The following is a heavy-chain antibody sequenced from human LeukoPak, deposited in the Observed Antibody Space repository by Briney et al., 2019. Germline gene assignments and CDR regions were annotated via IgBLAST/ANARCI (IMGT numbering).Heavy chain of an antibody. CDR3: ARDLTYYYDSSGYGTGMDV. CDR2: IYKCGSP. V-gene: IGHV3-53*01. D-gene: IGHD3-22*01. Sequence: GGSLTLFCAASGFTVSSNYMRCARDAPGKGLEWVSVIYKCGSPYYADPVKGRFTISRDNSKNTLYLQMNSLRAEDTGVYYCARDLTYYYDSSGYGTGMDVWGQGTTVTVSS. J-gene: IGHJ6*02. CDR1: GFTVSSNY.